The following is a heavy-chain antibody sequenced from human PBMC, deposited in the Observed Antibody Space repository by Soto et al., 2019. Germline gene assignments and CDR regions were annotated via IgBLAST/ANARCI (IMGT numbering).Heavy chain of an antibody. CDR3: ARGREEYYYGSGSQTYYYYGMDV. CDR2: IIPIFGTA. V-gene: IGHV1-69*13. Sequence: GASVKVSCKASGGTFSSYAISWVRQAPGQGLEWMGGIIPIFGTANYAQKFQGRVTITAGESTSTAYMELSSLRSEDTAVYYCARGREEYYYGSGSQTYYYYGMDVWGQGTTVTVSS. CDR1: GGTFSSYA. J-gene: IGHJ6*02. D-gene: IGHD3-10*01.